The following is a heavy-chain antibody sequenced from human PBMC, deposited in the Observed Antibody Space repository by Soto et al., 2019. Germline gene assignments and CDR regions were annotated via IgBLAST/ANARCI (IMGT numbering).Heavy chain of an antibody. D-gene: IGHD4-17*01. J-gene: IGHJ6*03. V-gene: IGHV4-59*01. Sequence: SETLSLTCTVSGGSISSYYWSWIRQPPGKGLEWIGYIYYSGSTNYNPSLKSRVTISVDTSKNQFSLKLSSVTAADTAVYYCARGYDYGESYYYYYYMDVWGKGTTVTVSS. CDR2: IYYSGST. CDR3: ARGYDYGESYYYYYYMDV. CDR1: GGSISSYY.